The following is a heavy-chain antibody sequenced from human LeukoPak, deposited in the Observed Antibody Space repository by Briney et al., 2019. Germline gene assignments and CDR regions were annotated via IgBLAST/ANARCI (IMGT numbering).Heavy chain of an antibody. CDR2: IYTSGST. D-gene: IGHD2-2*01. J-gene: IGHJ6*04. CDR3: TSARTTAFMDV. V-gene: IGHV4-4*07. CDR1: GGSISSYY. Sequence: PSETLSLTCTVSGGSISSYYRSWIRQPAGKGLEWIGRIYTSGSTNYNPSLKSRVTMSVDTSKNQFSLKLSSVTAADTAVYYCTSARTTAFMDVWGKGTTVTVSS.